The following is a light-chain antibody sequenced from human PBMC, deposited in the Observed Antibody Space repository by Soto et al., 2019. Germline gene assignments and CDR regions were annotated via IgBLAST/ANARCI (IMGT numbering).Light chain of an antibody. J-gene: IGKJ4*01. V-gene: IGKV1-9*01. Sequence: IQLTQSPSVLSASVGVTVTITFRASQALSNYLAWYQQKPGKAPDLLIYSASTLQSGVPSRFSGSGSETEFSLTIRALQPEDFATYYCQQLSRYPLTFGGGTKVDVK. CDR2: SAS. CDR3: QQLSRYPLT. CDR1: QALSNY.